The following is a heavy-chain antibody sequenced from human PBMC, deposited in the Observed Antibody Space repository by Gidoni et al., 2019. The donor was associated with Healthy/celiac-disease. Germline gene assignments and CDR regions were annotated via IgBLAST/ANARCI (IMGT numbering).Heavy chain of an antibody. Sequence: QVQLVESGGGVVHPGRSLTLSCAASVLTFSIYGMHWVRQAPGKGLEWVEDISYDGSNKDYADSVKGRFTICRDNYKNTLYLQMNSLRAEDTAVYYCAKILGYCTNGVCSRLHYYYYGMDVWGQGTTVTVSS. CDR3: AKILGYCTNGVCSRLHYYYYGMDV. CDR2: ISYDGSNK. J-gene: IGHJ6*02. D-gene: IGHD2-8*01. CDR1: VLTFSIYG. V-gene: IGHV3-30*18.